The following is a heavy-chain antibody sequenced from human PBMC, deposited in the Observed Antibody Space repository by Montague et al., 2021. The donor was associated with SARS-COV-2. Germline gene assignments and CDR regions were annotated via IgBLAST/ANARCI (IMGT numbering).Heavy chain of an antibody. J-gene: IGHJ4*02. CDR2: TYYRSKWYT. CDR3: AREGTVPGPRGIYFDD. CDR1: GDSVSSNSAA. Sequence: CAISGDSVSSNSAAWYWIRQSPSGGLEWLGRTYYRSKWYTDYAPSVKTRITITPDTSNNQFSLHLNSVTPGDTAVYYCAREGTVPGPRGIYFDDWGQGTLVTVSS. D-gene: IGHD1-1*01. V-gene: IGHV6-1*01.